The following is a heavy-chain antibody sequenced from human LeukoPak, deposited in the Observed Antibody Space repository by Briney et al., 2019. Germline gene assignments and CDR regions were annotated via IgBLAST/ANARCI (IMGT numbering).Heavy chain of an antibody. D-gene: IGHD4-17*01. V-gene: IGHV4-34*01. CDR3: ARGQGTVTTH. CDR2: INHSGSA. CDR1: GGSFSGHY. Sequence: SETLSLTCAVSGGSFSGHYWTWIRQPPGKGLEWIGEINHSGSANYNPSLKSRVTISLDTSKNQFSLNLSSVTAADTAVYYCARGQGTVTTHWGQGTLVTVSS. J-gene: IGHJ4*02.